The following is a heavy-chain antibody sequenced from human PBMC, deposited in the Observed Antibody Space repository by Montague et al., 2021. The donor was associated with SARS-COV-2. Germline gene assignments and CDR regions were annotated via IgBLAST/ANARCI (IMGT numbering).Heavy chain of an antibody. J-gene: IGHJ6*02. CDR1: GFTFSSYD. CDR3: ARDLSYYGMDV. Sequence: SLRLSCAASGFTFSSYDMHWVRQATGKGLEWVSAIGTAGDTYYPGSVTGRFTISRENAKNSLYLQMNSLRAGDTAVYYCARDLSYYGMDVWGQGTTVTVSS. CDR2: IGTAGDT. V-gene: IGHV3-13*04.